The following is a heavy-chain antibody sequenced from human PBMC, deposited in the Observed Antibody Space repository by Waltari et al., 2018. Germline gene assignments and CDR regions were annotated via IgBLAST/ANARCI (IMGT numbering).Heavy chain of an antibody. J-gene: IGHJ3*02. Sequence: QVQLVQSGAEVKKPGASVKVSCKASGYTFTSYGISWVRQAPGQGLEWMGWISAYNGNTNYAQKLQGRVTMTTDTSTSTAYMELRSLRSDDTAVYYFARGAYYDFWSGYYRDDAFDIWGQGTMVTVSS. CDR2: ISAYNGNT. D-gene: IGHD3-3*01. CDR3: ARGAYYDFWSGYYRDDAFDI. V-gene: IGHV1-18*01. CDR1: GYTFTSYG.